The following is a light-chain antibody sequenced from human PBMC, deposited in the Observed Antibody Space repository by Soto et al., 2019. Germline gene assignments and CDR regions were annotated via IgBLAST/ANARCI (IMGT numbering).Light chain of an antibody. CDR3: QQYYNSPMWT. CDR2: RAS. Sequence: EIVMTPSPATLSVSPGEEATLSCRASQSVSSNLAWYQQKPGQAPRLLIYRASIRATGIPARFSGSGSGIDFTLTISSLQSEDFAIYYCQQYYNSPMWTFGQGTKVDIK. J-gene: IGKJ1*01. CDR1: QSVSSN. V-gene: IGKV3-15*01.